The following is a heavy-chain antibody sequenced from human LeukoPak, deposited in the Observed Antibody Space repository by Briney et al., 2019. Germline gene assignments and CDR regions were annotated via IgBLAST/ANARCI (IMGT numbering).Heavy chain of an antibody. Sequence: ASVKVSCKASGYSFTAYYMHWVRQAPGQGLEWMGWINPNSGVTNYAQKFQGRVTMTRGTSINTAYMELSRLRSDDTAMYYCARDDSSSWSPATYWGQGTLVTVSS. J-gene: IGHJ4*02. CDR3: ARDDSSSWSPATY. CDR2: INPNSGVT. V-gene: IGHV1-2*02. CDR1: GYSFTAYY. D-gene: IGHD6-13*01.